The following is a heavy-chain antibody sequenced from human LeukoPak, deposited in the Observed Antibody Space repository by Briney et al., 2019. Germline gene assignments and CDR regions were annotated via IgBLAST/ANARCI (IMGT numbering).Heavy chain of an antibody. CDR2: VSADGGST. CDR3: ARRQCTSSSCYLDY. Sequence: PGGSLGLSCAASGFTFNIFAINWVRQAPGKGLEYVSAVSADGGSTYYANSVKGRFTISRDNSKNMLYLQMGSLRGDDMAVYYCARRQCTSSSCYLDYWGQGTLVTVSS. J-gene: IGHJ4*02. D-gene: IGHD2-2*01. V-gene: IGHV3-64*01. CDR1: GFTFNIFA.